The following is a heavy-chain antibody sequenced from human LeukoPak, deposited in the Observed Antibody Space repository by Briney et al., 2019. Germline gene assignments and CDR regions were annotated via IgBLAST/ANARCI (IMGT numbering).Heavy chain of an antibody. CDR2: IKPNSGGA. V-gene: IGHV1-2*02. J-gene: IGHJ4*02. CDR3: ARDGHDSSGYYEDY. CDR1: GYTFTDYY. D-gene: IGHD3-22*01. Sequence: GASVKVSCKASGYTFTDYYIHWVRQAPGQGLEWLGWIKPNSGGANYAQKFQGRVTMTRDTSISTAYMELSSLRSDDTAVYYCARDGHDSSGYYEDYWGQGTLVTVSS.